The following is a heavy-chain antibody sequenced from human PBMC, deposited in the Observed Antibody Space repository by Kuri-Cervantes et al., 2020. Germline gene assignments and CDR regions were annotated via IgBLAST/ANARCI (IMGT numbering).Heavy chain of an antibody. J-gene: IGHJ6*02. CDR2: INSDGSST. D-gene: IGHD5-24*01. CDR1: GFTFSSYW. Sequence: GESLKISCAASGFTFSSYWVHWVRQAPGKGLVWVSRINSDGSSTSYADSVKGRFTISRDNAKNTLYLQMNSLRAEDTAVYYCASGRRDGYSFYYYYAMDVWGQGTTVTVSS. V-gene: IGHV3-74*01. CDR3: ASGRRDGYSFYYYYAMDV.